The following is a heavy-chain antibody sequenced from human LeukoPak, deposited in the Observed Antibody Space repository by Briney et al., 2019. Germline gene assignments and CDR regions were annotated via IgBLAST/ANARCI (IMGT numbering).Heavy chain of an antibody. CDR2: IKWDGSEK. CDR1: GFTFSSYW. CDR3: ARNPRRTRLAPFGFDY. V-gene: IGHV3-7*01. D-gene: IGHD3-3*01. J-gene: IGHJ4*02. Sequence: GGSLRLSCVVSGFTFSSYWMSWVRQAPGKGLEWVANIKWDGSEKYYVDSVKGRFTISRDNAKNSLYLQMNSLRAEDTAVYYCARNPRRTRLAPFGFDYWVQGTLVSVSS.